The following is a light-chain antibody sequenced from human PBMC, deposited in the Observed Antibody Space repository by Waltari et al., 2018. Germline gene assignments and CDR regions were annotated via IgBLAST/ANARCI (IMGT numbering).Light chain of an antibody. J-gene: IGKJ4*01. CDR1: QSVGSY. V-gene: IGKV3-11*01. CDR2: DAS. CDR3: QQYGGSPLFT. Sequence: EIVLTQSPATLSLSPGERATLSCRASQSVGSYLAWYQQKPGQAPRLLIYDASSRATGVPARFSGSGSGTEFTLTISSLEPEDFAVYYCQQYGGSPLFTFGGGTKVEI.